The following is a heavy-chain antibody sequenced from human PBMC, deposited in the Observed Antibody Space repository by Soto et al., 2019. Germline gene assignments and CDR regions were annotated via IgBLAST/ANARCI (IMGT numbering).Heavy chain of an antibody. Sequence: QVPLVQSGAEVKKPGSSVTVSCKASGGTFSSYAIHWVRQAPGQGLEWMGGIIPMYGPAKYAQRFQGRVPITAGESTTNVYMELTSLTSQDTAVYYCASVTSMVRGVIDNWFDPWGHGTLVTVSS. D-gene: IGHD3-10*01. CDR2: IIPMYGPA. V-gene: IGHV1-69*01. J-gene: IGHJ5*02. CDR3: ASVTSMVRGVIDNWFDP. CDR1: GGTFSSYA.